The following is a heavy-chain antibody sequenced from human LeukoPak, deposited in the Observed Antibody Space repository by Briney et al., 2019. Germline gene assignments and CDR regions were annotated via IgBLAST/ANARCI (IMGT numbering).Heavy chain of an antibody. J-gene: IGHJ6*02. CDR2: ISGSGGST. D-gene: IGHD6-6*01. CDR3: QLVRWDYNYYGMDV. CDR1: GFTFSSYS. Sequence: QAGGSLRLSCAASGFTFSSYSINWVRQAPGKGLEWVSAISGSGGSTYYADSVKGRFTISRDNAKNTLYLQMNSLRAEDTAVYYCQLVRWDYNYYGMDVWGQGTTVTVSS. V-gene: IGHV3-23*01.